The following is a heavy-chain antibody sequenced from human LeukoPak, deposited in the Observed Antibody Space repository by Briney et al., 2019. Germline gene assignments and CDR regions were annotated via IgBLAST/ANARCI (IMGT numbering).Heavy chain of an antibody. CDR3: AREPPGNYDGTGYYYAHFDY. V-gene: IGHV3-48*02. CDR1: GFTFSSYA. D-gene: IGHD3-22*01. J-gene: IGHJ4*02. Sequence: GGSLRLSCAAPGFTFSSYAMHWVRQAPGKGLEWLSYISSGGSTIYYADSVKGRFAISRDNAKNSLYLQMSSLRDEDTAVYYCAREPPGNYDGTGYYYAHFDYWGQGTLVTVSS. CDR2: ISSGGSTI.